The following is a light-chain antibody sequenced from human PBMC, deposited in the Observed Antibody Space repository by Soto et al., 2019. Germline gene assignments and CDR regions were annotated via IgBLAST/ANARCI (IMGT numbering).Light chain of an antibody. CDR3: QQYGGSLPVT. Sequence: EIVLTQSPGTLSLSPGERATLSCRASQSVSSNYLAWYQQKPGQAPRLLIYASSSRATGLPDRFSGSGSGTDFTLSISRLEPDDFAVYYCQQYGGSLPVTFGQGTKVEIK. CDR2: ASS. CDR1: QSVSSNY. J-gene: IGKJ1*01. V-gene: IGKV3-20*01.